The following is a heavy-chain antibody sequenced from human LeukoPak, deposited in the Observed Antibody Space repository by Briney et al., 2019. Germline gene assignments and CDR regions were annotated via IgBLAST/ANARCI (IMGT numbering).Heavy chain of an antibody. V-gene: IGHV1-2*02. Sequence: ASVKVSCKASGYTFTGYYMHWVRLVPGQGLEWMRWINPHSGGTKYAQKFQDRVTMTRDTSISTAYMEVSRLRSDDTAVYYCARGYCSGGSCLDYWGQGTLVTVSS. CDR1: GYTFTGYY. CDR2: INPHSGGT. D-gene: IGHD2-15*01. J-gene: IGHJ4*02. CDR3: ARGYCSGGSCLDY.